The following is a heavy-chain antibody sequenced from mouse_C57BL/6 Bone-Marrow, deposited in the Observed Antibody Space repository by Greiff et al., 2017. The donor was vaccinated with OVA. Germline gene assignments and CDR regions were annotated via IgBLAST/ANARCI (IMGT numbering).Heavy chain of an antibody. CDR3: ARRGGYYYGSRSYYAMDY. J-gene: IGHJ4*01. V-gene: IGHV2-2*01. Sequence: QVQLKQSGPGLVQPSQSLSITCTVSGFSLTSYGVHWVRQSPGKGLEWLGVIWSGGSTDYNAAFISRLSISKDNSKSQVFFKMNSLQADDTAIYYCARRGGYYYGSRSYYAMDYWGQGTSVTVSS. CDR2: IWSGGST. D-gene: IGHD1-1*01. CDR1: GFSLTSYG.